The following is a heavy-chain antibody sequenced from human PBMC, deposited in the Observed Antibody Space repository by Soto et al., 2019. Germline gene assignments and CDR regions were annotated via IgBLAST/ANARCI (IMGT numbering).Heavy chain of an antibody. J-gene: IGHJ6*02. CDR1: VFTFSSYS. CDR3: AKDLSEEGLLYGMEV. D-gene: IGHD3-3*01. Sequence: AGGSLRLPCAASVFTFSSYSMNWVRQAPGKGLEWVSSISSSSSYIYYADSVKGRFTISTDNAKNSLYLQMNSLSAEDTAVYYCAKDLSEEGLLYGMEVWGQGTTVNVSS. CDR2: ISSSSSYI. V-gene: IGHV3-21*01.